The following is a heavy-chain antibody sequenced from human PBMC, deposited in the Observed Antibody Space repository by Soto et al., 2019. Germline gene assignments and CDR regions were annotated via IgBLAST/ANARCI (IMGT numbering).Heavy chain of an antibody. CDR3: TQGSPHCSGGSCYGSYFDY. D-gene: IGHD2-15*01. CDR1: GFTFSNAW. CDR2: IKSKTDGGTT. Sequence: SLRLSCAASGFTFSNAWMSWVRQAPGKGLEWVGRIKSKTDGGTTDYAAPVKGRFTISRDDSKNTLYLQMNSLKPEDTAVYYCTQGSPHCSGGSCYGSYFDYWGQGTLVTVSS. V-gene: IGHV3-15*01. J-gene: IGHJ4*02.